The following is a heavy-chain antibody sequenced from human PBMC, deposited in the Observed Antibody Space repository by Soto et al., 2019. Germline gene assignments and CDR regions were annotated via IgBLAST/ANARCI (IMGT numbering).Heavy chain of an antibody. J-gene: IGHJ4*02. Sequence: QVQLVESGGGVVQPGRSLRLSCAASGFTFSSYGMHWVRQAPGKGLEWVAVISYDGSNKYYADSVKGRFTISRDNSKNTLYLQMNSLRAEDTAVYYCAKVGGFWSGYRRTFDYWGQGTLVTVSS. D-gene: IGHD3-3*01. CDR3: AKVGGFWSGYRRTFDY. CDR1: GFTFSSYG. CDR2: ISYDGSNK. V-gene: IGHV3-30*18.